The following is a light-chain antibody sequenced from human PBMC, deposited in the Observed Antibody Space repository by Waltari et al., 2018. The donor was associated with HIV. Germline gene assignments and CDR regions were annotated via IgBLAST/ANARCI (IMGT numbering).Light chain of an antibody. V-gene: IGLV2-8*01. CDR1: SSDVGGYDY. J-gene: IGLJ2*01. CDR3: SSYAGNFVV. Sequence: QSALTQPPSASVSLGQSVTISCTGTSSDVGGYDYVSWYQQQPGKAHKLGFYEVTKRPSGVPDRFSGSKSGNTASLNISGLQAEDEADYYCSSYAGNFVVFGGVTNLTVL. CDR2: EVT.